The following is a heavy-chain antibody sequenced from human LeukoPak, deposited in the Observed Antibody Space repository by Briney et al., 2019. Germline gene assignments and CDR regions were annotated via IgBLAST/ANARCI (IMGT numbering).Heavy chain of an antibody. CDR2: ISATGAST. CDR1: GFTFSSYG. CDR3: AKVDNVLVGVFHY. J-gene: IGHJ4*02. V-gene: IGHV3-23*01. D-gene: IGHD2-8*02. Sequence: GGSLRLSCGASGFTFSSYGMSWVRQAPGKRLEWVSTISATGASTYYADSVKGRFTLSRDNSKNTLYLQMNSLRAEDTAVYYCAKVDNVLVGVFHYWGQGTLVTVSS.